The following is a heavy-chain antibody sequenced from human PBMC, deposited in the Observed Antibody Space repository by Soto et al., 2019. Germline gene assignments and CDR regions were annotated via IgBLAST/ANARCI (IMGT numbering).Heavy chain of an antibody. CDR2: IYYSGST. D-gene: IGHD3-22*01. V-gene: IGHV4-59*01. J-gene: IGHJ5*02. CDR1: SGYISSYY. Sequence: PSETLSLTCTVSSGYISSYYWSWIRQPPGKGLEWIGYIYYSGSTNSNPSLKSRVTISVDTSKNQFSLKLVSVTAADTAVYYCARGLASFYDSSGSPNWFDPWGQGTLVTVSS. CDR3: ARGLASFYDSSGSPNWFDP.